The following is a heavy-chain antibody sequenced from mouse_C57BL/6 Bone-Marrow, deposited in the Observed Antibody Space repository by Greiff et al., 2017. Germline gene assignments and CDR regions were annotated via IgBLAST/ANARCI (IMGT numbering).Heavy chain of an antibody. CDR2: IYPTSGRT. V-gene: IGHV1-55*01. Sequence: QVQLQQPGAELVKPGASVKLSCKASGYTFTSYWIPWVQQRPGQGLEWIGDIYPTSGRTNYNEKFKGKTILTGDTSSNTAYMQLSSLTSEDSAVFYCARSGPLGRSFDYWGQGTTPTVSS. D-gene: IGHD4-1*01. CDR1: GYTFTSYW. J-gene: IGHJ2*01. CDR3: ARSGPLGRSFDY.